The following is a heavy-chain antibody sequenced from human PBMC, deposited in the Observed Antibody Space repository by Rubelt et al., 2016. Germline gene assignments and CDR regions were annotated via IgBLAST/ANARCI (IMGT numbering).Heavy chain of an antibody. CDR2: FDGEDGET. Sequence: QVQLVQSGAVLKKPGASVKVSCKVSGDTLSVFSIHWVRQDPGKGLEWMGGFDGEDGETVYDKNFHGRLIMTEDTSTDTAYMELSRLTSADTAVYYCSTADSSSWYDATDTWGQGTMVTVSS. D-gene: IGHD6-13*01. CDR1: GDTLSVFS. CDR3: STADSSSWYDATDT. V-gene: IGHV1-24*01. J-gene: IGHJ3*02.